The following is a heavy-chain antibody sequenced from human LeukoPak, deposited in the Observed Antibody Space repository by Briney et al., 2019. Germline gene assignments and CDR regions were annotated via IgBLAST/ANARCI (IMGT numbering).Heavy chain of an antibody. J-gene: IGHJ4*02. CDR2: IYSGGRT. V-gene: IGHV3-53*01. CDR3: ARPDNYGYYFEY. CDR1: GFTVSSNS. Sequence: GGSLRLSCAASGFTVSSNSMSWVRQAPGKGLEWVSVIYSGGRTYYVDSVKGRFTISRDNSKNIVYLQMNSLRAEDTAVYYCARPDNYGYYFEYWGQGTLVTVSS. D-gene: IGHD5-18*01.